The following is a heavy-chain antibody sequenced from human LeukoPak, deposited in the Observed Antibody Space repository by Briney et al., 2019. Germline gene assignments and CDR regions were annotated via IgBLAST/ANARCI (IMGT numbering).Heavy chain of an antibody. D-gene: IGHD6-13*01. V-gene: IGHV1-24*01. CDR2: FDPEDGET. CDR1: GYTXTELS. J-gene: IGHJ4*02. Sequence: ASVKVSCKVSGYTXTELSMHWVRQAPGKGLEWMGGFDPEDGETIYAQKFQGRVTMTEDTSTDTAYMKLSSLRSEDTAVYYCATQNLGIAAAGLFDYWGQGTLVTVSS. CDR3: ATQNLGIAAAGLFDY.